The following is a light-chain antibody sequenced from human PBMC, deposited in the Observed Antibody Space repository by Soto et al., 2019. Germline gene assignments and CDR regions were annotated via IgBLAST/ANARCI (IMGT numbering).Light chain of an antibody. CDR1: QSVSSY. Sequence: EIVLTQSPATLSLSPGERATLSCRASQSVSSYLAWYQQKPGQAPRLLIYDASNRATGIPARFSGSGSGTDFTLTISSLEPEDFAVYYCQQRSNWPPPFGPGTKGDIK. J-gene: IGKJ3*01. CDR2: DAS. CDR3: QQRSNWPPP. V-gene: IGKV3-11*01.